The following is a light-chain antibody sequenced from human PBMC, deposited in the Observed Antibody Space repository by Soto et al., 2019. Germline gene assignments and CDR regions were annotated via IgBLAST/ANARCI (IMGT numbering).Light chain of an antibody. Sequence: EILLTQSPSTLSLSPGEGVTLSCRASQSVTVNSLAWYQQKPGQAPRLLIYAASTRAAAVPDRFTGSGSGTDFALTISRLEPEVFGVYYCQQYGDSPLTSGPGTKVDIK. CDR1: QSVTVNS. V-gene: IGKV3-20*01. CDR3: QQYGDSPLT. J-gene: IGKJ3*01. CDR2: AAS.